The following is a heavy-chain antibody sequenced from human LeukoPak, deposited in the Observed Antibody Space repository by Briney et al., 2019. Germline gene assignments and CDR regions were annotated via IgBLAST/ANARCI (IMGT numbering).Heavy chain of an antibody. CDR3: AGHHPRNTVDF. Sequence: ETLSLSCAVSVGSSRGYYSRSICATPGERLEWIGEINHSGSTNYNPSLKSRVTISVDTSKNQFSLKLSSVTAADTAVYYCAGHHPRNTVDFWGQGTLVTVSS. V-gene: IGHV4-34*01. D-gene: IGHD2/OR15-2a*01. CDR1: VGSSRGYY. J-gene: IGHJ4*02. CDR2: INHSGST.